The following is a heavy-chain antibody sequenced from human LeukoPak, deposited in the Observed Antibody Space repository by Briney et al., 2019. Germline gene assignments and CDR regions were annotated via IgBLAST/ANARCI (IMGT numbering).Heavy chain of an antibody. CDR1: GGSISSYY. D-gene: IGHD6-13*01. J-gene: IGHJ5*02. CDR2: IYTSGST. CDR3: ARTRLVAAAGVSWFDP. Sequence: PSETLSLTCTVSGGSISSYYWSWIRQPPGKGLEWIGYIYTSGSTNYNPSLKSRVTISVDTSKNQFSLKLSSVTAADTAVYYCARTRLVAAAGVSWFDPWGREPWSPSPQ. V-gene: IGHV4-4*09.